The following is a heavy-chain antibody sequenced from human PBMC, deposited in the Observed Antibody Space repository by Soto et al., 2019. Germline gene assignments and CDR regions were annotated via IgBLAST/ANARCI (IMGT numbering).Heavy chain of an antibody. Sequence: GASVKVSCKASGGTFSSYAISWVRQAPGQGLEWMGRIIANNGNTNYAQKLQGRVTMTTDTSTSTAYMELRSLRSDDTAVYYCARTYVSYYFDYWGQGTLVTVSS. J-gene: IGHJ4*02. CDR2: IIANNGNT. V-gene: IGHV1-18*01. CDR3: ARTYVSYYFDY. CDR1: GGTFSSYA. D-gene: IGHD1-26*01.